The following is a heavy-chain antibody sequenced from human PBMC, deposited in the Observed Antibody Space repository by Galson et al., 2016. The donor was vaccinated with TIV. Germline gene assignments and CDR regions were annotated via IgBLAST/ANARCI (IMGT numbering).Heavy chain of an antibody. CDR3: ARDRRHCGNECFLRYYYGMDV. J-gene: IGHJ6*02. Sequence: SLRLSCAAAGFSVSDNYMNWVRQAPGKGLEWVSIIYNDGTTYYADSVQGRFTISRDSSKNVLYLQMTSLRGEDTAVYFCARDRRHCGNECFLRYYYGMDVWGQGTTVTVSS. V-gene: IGHV3-53*05. CDR2: IYNDGTT. CDR1: GFSVSDNY. D-gene: IGHD2-21*01.